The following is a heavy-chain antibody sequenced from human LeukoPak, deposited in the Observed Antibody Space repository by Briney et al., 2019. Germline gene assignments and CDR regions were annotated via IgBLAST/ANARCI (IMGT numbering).Heavy chain of an antibody. CDR3: AKDNPWLDAFDN. Sequence: GGSLRLSCVVSGFAFDEFAMHWVPQAPGKGLERVSGISGGGGSTYYADSVKGRFTISRVNSRNSLYLQMNSLSTVDTAVYYCAKDNPWLDAFDNWGQGTMVTVSS. J-gene: IGHJ3*02. CDR1: GFAFDEFA. V-gene: IGHV3-43*02. D-gene: IGHD5-12*01. CDR2: ISGGGGST.